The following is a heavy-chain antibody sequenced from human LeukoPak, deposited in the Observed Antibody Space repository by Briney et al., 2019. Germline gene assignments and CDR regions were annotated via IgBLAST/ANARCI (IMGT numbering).Heavy chain of an antibody. J-gene: IGHJ4*02. V-gene: IGHV3-30*07. CDR1: GFTFSNHA. D-gene: IGHD1-26*01. CDR2: LSDDGSRT. CDR3: ARRGLDSGSFYYY. Sequence: PGGSLRLSCAASGFTFSNHAMHWVRQAPGKGLEWVAVLSDDGSRTYYADSVKGRFTISRDTSKNTLYLQMNSLRAEDTAVYYCARRGLDSGSFYYYWGQGTLVTVSS.